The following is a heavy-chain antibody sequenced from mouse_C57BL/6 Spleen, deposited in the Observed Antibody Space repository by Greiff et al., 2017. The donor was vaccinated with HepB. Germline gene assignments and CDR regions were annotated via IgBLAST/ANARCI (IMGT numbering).Heavy chain of an antibody. V-gene: IGHV1-19*01. CDR3: ARTGYGSSYPFAY. Sequence: EVQLQQSGPVLVKPGASVKMSCKASGYTFTDYYMNWVKQSHGKSLEWIGVINPYNGGTSYNQKFKGKATLTVDKSSSTAYMGLNSLTSEDSAVYYCARTGYGSSYPFAYWGQGTLVTVSA. D-gene: IGHD1-1*01. J-gene: IGHJ3*01. CDR2: INPYNGGT. CDR1: GYTFTDYY.